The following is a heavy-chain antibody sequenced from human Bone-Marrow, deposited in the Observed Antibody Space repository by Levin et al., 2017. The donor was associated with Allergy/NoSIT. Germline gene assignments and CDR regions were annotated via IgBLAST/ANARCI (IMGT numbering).Heavy chain of an antibody. D-gene: IGHD5-18*01. Sequence: ETLSLTCGASGFTFSKYAMNWVRQAPGKGLEWVSSIGDSGGNTYYADSVKGRFTISRDNSKDTLYLQMNSLRAEDTALYYCAKDRDRYGWDFDYWGQGTLVTVSS. CDR3: AKDRDRYGWDFDY. CDR1: GFTFSKYA. CDR2: IGDSGGNT. J-gene: IGHJ4*02. V-gene: IGHV3-23*01.